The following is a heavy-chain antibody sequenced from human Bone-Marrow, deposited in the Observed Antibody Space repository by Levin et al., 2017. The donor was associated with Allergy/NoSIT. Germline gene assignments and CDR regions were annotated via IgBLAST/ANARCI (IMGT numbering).Heavy chain of an antibody. Sequence: GESLKISCAASGFSFNLYNMNWVRQAPGKGLEWVSFIGSSISTIHYAGSVKGRFTISRDNAKSSLFLQMNSLRVEDTAVYYCATTVGSANVFDYWGQGTLVTVSP. V-gene: IGHV3-48*01. J-gene: IGHJ4*02. CDR2: IGSSISTI. CDR3: ATTVGSANVFDY. D-gene: IGHD4-23*01. CDR1: GFSFNLYN.